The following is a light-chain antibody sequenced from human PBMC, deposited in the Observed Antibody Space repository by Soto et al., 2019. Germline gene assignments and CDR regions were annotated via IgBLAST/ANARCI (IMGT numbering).Light chain of an antibody. V-gene: IGLV2-14*01. CDR1: SSDVGSYHS. CDR2: AVT. CDR3: SSYTTSATLV. J-gene: IGLJ2*01. Sequence: QSALTQPASVSGSPGQSIAISCTGTSSDVGSYHSVSWYQQFPGKAPKLILYAVTNRPSGVSNRFSGSKSGNTASLTISGLQAEDEADYFCSSYTTSATLVFGVGTKLTVL.